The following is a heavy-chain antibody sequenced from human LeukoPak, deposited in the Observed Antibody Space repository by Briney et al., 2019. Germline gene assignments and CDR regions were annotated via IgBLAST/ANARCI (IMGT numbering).Heavy chain of an antibody. Sequence: PSKALPHTCPVCGGFFRGYFWSWIRQPAGRELDGMGEINHRGRSNYNPSIKSRVTISVDTSKIQFSLKLSSVTAADTAVCYCARATLTTVTHYYYYYGMDVWGQGTTVTVSS. J-gene: IGHJ6*02. V-gene: IGHV4-34*01. CDR3: ARATLTTVTHYYYYYGMDV. D-gene: IGHD4-17*01. CDR2: INHRGRS. CDR1: GGFFRGYF.